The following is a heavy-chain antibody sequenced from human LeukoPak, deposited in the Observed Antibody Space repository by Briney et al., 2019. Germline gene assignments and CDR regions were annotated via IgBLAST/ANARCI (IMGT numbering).Heavy chain of an antibody. CDR1: GYTFTGYY. J-gene: IGHJ6*03. Sequence: ASVKVSCKASGYTFTGYYMHWVRQAPGQGLEWMGWINPNSGGTNYAQKFQGRVTMTRDTSISTAYMELSRLRSDDTAVYYCARLIGGKQQLGYYYMDVWGKGTRSPSP. D-gene: IGHD6-13*01. CDR2: INPNSGGT. V-gene: IGHV1-2*02. CDR3: ARLIGGKQQLGYYYMDV.